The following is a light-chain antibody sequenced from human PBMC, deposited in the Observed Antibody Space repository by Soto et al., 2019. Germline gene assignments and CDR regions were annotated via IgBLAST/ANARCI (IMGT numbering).Light chain of an antibody. J-gene: IGLJ1*01. CDR3: SSYAGTYTYV. CDR2: EVS. V-gene: IGLV2-14*01. Sequence: QSALTQPASVSGSPGQSITISCTGTSSDVGGYKYVSWYQQHPGKAPKLMLYEVSSRPSGVSNRFSGSKSGNTASLTISGLQAEDEADYYCSSYAGTYTYVFATGTKLTVL. CDR1: SSDVGGYKY.